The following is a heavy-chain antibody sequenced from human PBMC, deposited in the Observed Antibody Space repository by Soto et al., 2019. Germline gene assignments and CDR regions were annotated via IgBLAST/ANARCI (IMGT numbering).Heavy chain of an antibody. J-gene: IGHJ3*02. D-gene: IGHD1-26*01. V-gene: IGHV4-39*01. CDR3: ARRSSGAFDI. Sequence: SETLSLTCTVSGGSISSSSYYWGWIRQPPGKGLEWIGSIYYSGSTYYNPSLKSRFTISVDTSKNQFSLKLSSVTAADTAVYYCARRSSGAFDIWGQGTMVTVSS. CDR1: GGSISSSSYY. CDR2: IYYSGST.